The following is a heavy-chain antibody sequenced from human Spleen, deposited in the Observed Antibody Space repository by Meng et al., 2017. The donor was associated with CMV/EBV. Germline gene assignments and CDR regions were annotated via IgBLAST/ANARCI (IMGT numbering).Heavy chain of an antibody. CDR1: GYTVTSYG. V-gene: IGHV1-18*01. CDR2: ISAYNGNT. CDR3: ARYHALSGYQPLDY. D-gene: IGHD3-22*01. J-gene: IGHJ4*02. Sequence: KASGYTVTSYGISWVRQAPGQGLEWMGWISAYNGNTKDEQKRQGRVTMTTDTSTSTAYMELRSLRSDDTAVYYCARYHALSGYQPLDYWGQGTLVTVSS.